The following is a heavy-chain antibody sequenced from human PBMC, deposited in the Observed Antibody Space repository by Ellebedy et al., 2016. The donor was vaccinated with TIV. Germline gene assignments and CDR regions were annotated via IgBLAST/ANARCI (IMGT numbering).Heavy chain of an antibody. CDR3: ARDCSTYLRSGNFDF. CDR1: GYTFSNYG. CDR2: MNPNSGNT. V-gene: IGHV1-8*02. J-gene: IGHJ4*02. D-gene: IGHD3-3*01. Sequence: AASVKVSCKASGYTFSNYGINWVRQATGQGPEWMGWMNPNSGNTGYAQKFQGRVTMTRENSISTAYMELSSLRSEDTAVYYCARDCSTYLRSGNFDFWGQGTLVTVSS.